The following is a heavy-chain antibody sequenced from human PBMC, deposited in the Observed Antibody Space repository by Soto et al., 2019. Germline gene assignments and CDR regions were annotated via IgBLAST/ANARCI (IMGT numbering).Heavy chain of an antibody. J-gene: IGHJ5*02. V-gene: IGHV4-30-2*01. D-gene: IGHD4-4*01. Sequence: PSGTLALTCTVSVGSSNRGCHSLAFIRQPPWKGLEWIGYVYPSGSTNYNPSLRSRVTISVDGSTNQFSLRLTSVTAADTAVYFCARNNLDYTQQGGEWFDHCGTRDMLTVSS. CDR2: VYPSGST. CDR3: ARNNLDYTQQGGEWFDH. CDR1: VGSSNRGCHS.